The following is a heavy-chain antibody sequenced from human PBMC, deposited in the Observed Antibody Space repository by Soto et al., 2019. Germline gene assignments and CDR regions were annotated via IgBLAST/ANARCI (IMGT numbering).Heavy chain of an antibody. CDR3: ARDVQLQSFDY. V-gene: IGHV3-20*04. J-gene: IGHJ4*02. CDR1: GFTFDDYG. CDR2: INWNGGST. Sequence: PGGSLRLSCAVSGFTFDDYGMSWVRQAPGKGLEWVSGINWNGGSTGYADSVKGRFTISRDNAKNSLYLQMNSLRAEDTAVYYCARDVQLQSFDYWGQGTLVTVSS. D-gene: IGHD5-18*01.